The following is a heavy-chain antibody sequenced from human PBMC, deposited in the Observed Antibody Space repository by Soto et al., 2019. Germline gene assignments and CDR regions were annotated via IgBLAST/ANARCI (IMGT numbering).Heavy chain of an antibody. V-gene: IGHV1-18*04. J-gene: IGHJ4*02. D-gene: IGHD6-13*01. Sequence: QVQLVQAGGEVKKPGASGNISCKATGYTFISYSITWVRQAPGQGLEWMGWISTYNGNTKYAQSLQGRVTLTRDTSTNTAFMEIRGLRSDDTAIYYCAREGAHSTGWYDYFDQWGQGTLVAVSS. CDR1: GYTFISYS. CDR3: AREGAHSTGWYDYFDQ. CDR2: ISTYNGNT.